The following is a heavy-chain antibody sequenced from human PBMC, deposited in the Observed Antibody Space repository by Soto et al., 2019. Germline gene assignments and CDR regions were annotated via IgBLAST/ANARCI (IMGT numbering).Heavy chain of an antibody. CDR3: ARFSWYDGDSITNYYMDF. V-gene: IGHV4-39*01. J-gene: IGHJ6*03. CDR2: ISYTGNT. D-gene: IGHD6-13*01. Sequence: LQESGPGLVKPSETLSLTCSVFGDSISSRSDYWAWIRRPPGMGLEWIASISYTGNTYYNPSLTSRAAISGDTSKNQFSLKMSFVTAADTAVYYCARFSWYDGDSITNYYMDFWGNGATVTVSS. CDR1: GDSISSRSDY.